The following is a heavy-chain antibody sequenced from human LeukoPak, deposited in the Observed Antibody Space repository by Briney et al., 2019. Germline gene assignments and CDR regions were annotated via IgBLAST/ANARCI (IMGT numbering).Heavy chain of an antibody. D-gene: IGHD3-3*01. CDR1: GYTFTGYY. CDR3: ARESGYDFWSGFDRSESLDAFDI. Sequence: GASVKVSCKASGYTFTGYYMHWVRQAPGQGLEWMGWINPNSGGTNYAQKFQGRVTMTRDTSISTAYMELSRLRSDDTAVYYCARESGYDFWSGFDRSESLDAFDIWGQGTMVTVSS. CDR2: INPNSGGT. J-gene: IGHJ3*02. V-gene: IGHV1-2*02.